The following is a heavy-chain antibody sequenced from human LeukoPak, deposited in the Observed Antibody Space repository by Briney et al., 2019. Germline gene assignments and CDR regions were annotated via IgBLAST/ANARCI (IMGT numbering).Heavy chain of an antibody. D-gene: IGHD3-16*01. V-gene: IGHV1-8*03. J-gene: IGHJ4*02. CDR3: VKVGDSRTYDY. CDR1: GYTFTSYD. CDR2: MNPNSGNT. Sequence: ASVKVSCKASGYTFTSYDINWVRQATGQGLEWMGWMNPNSGNTGYAQKFQGRVTITRNTSISTAYMELSSLRSEDTAVYYCVKVGDSRTYDYWGQGTLVTVSS.